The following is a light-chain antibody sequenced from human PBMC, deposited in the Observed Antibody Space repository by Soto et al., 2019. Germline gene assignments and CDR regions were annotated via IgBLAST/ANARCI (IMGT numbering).Light chain of an antibody. V-gene: IGKV3-15*01. CDR2: GSA. CDR1: QSVFSS. Sequence: EIVLTQSPGTLSLSPGERATLSCRASQSVFSSLAWYQQRPGQAPRLLIYGSATRATGIPDRFSGSGSGTEFTLTISSLQSEDSAVYYCQQYHSWPAFGQGTKVDIK. CDR3: QQYHSWPA. J-gene: IGKJ1*01.